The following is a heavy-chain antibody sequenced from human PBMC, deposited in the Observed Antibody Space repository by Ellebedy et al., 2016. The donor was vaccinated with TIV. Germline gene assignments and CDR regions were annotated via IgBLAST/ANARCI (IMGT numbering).Heavy chain of an antibody. J-gene: IGHJ4*02. D-gene: IGHD5-24*01. Sequence: AASVKVSCKASGYTFTDSPLNWVRQAPGQGLEWMGWINTITGNPTYARGFTGRFLFSLDTSVTTAYLQISSLRAEDTGVYYCARGRDGYNRPFDYWGQGTLVTVSS. V-gene: IGHV7-4-1*02. CDR1: GYTFTDSP. CDR3: ARGRDGYNRPFDY. CDR2: INTITGNP.